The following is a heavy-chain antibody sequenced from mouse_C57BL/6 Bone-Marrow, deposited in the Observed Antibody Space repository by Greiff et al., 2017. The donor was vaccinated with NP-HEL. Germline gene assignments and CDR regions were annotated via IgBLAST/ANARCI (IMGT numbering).Heavy chain of an antibody. CDR3: ARRGLYYEGYFDV. J-gene: IGHJ1*03. CDR2: IDPSDSET. V-gene: IGHV1-52*01. CDR1: GYTFTSYW. Sequence: QVQLQQPGAELVRPGSSVKLSCKASGYTFTSYWMHWVKQRPIQGLEWIGNIDPSDSETPYNQQFTDKATLTVDKSSSTAYMQLSSLTSEDSAVYYCARRGLYYEGYFDVWGTGTTVTVSS. D-gene: IGHD1-1*01.